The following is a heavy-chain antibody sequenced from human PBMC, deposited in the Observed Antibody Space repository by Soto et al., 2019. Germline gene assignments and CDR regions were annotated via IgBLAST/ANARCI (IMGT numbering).Heavy chain of an antibody. J-gene: IGHJ6*02. V-gene: IGHV2-5*01. Sequence: QITLKESGPTLVKPTQTLTLTCSFSGFSLTSSKVGVGWIRQPPGKALEWLALIYWNDDKRYSPSLKSRLTITKVTSTNQVFLTMTNMDPVDTARYFCARSFKRAAAGPFYYYGMDVWGQGTTVTVSS. D-gene: IGHD6-13*01. CDR2: IYWNDDK. CDR3: ARSFKRAAAGPFYYYGMDV. CDR1: GFSLTSSKVG.